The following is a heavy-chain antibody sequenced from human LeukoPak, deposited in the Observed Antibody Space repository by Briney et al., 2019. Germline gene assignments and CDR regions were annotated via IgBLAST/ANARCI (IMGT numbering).Heavy chain of an antibody. V-gene: IGHV4-34*01. J-gene: IGHJ4*02. Sequence: SETLSLTCAVYGGSFSGYYWSWIRQPPGKGLEWIGEINHSGSTNYNPSLKSRVTISVDTSKNQFSLKLSSVTAADTAVYYCARSGYGSGRGRRFLDYWGQGTLVTVSS. CDR2: INHSGST. D-gene: IGHD3-10*01. CDR3: ARSGYGSGRGRRFLDY. CDR1: GGSFSGYY.